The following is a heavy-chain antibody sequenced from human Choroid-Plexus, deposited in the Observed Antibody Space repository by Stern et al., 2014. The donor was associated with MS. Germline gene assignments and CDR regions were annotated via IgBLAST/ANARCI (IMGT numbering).Heavy chain of an antibody. CDR2: VSYDGSNK. V-gene: IGHV3-30*18. D-gene: IGHD2/OR15-2a*01. CDR1: GFTFGSCA. Sequence: VQPAVSGGGVVQPGRPLGLSCVASGFTFGSCAMHWVRLAPGRGLGWASGVSYDGSNKYYADSVKGRFTISRDNSQNTLYMQMSSLRPEDTAVYYCAKDRQYLTYFFDHWGQGSLVTVSS. CDR3: AKDRQYLTYFFDH. J-gene: IGHJ5*02.